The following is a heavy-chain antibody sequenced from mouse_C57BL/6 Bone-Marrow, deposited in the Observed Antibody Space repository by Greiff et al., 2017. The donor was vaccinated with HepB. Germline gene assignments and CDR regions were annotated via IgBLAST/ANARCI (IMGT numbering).Heavy chain of an antibody. V-gene: IGHV1-15*01. J-gene: IGHJ3*01. CDR2: IDPETGGT. CDR1: GYTFTDYE. CDR3: TRPRAWFAY. Sequence: QVQLQQSGAELVRPGASVTLSCKASGYTFTDYEMHWVKQTPVHGLEWIGAIDPETGGTAYNQKFKGKAILTADKSSSTAHMELRSLTSEDSAVYYCTRPRAWFAYCGQGTLFTVSA.